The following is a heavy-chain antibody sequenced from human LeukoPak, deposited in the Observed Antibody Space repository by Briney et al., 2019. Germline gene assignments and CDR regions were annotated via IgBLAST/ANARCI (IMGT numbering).Heavy chain of an antibody. CDR1: GFTFSSYG. J-gene: IGHJ3*02. Sequence: GGSLRLSCAASGFTFSSYGMHWVRQAPGKGLEWVSFIRYDGSNKYYADSVKGRFTISRDNSKNTLYLQMNSLRAEDTAVYYGATWELGDFGIWGQGTMVTVSS. CDR2: IRYDGSNK. D-gene: IGHD1-26*01. V-gene: IGHV3-30*02. CDR3: ATWELGDFGI.